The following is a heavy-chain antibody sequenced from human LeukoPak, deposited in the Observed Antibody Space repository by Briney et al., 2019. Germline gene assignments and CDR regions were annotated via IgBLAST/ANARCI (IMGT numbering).Heavy chain of an antibody. D-gene: IGHD1-26*01. CDR2: IKPDESEK. CDR3: ARVRDTGSYQHDVILNY. Sequence: PGGSLRLSCAASGFTFSGHWMSWVRQAPGKGLEWVANIKPDESEKYYVDSVKGRFTVSRDTAKHSVYLQMNSLRAEDTAVYYCARVRDTGSYQHDVILNYWGQGTLVTVFS. CDR1: GFTFSGHW. V-gene: IGHV3-7*01. J-gene: IGHJ4*02.